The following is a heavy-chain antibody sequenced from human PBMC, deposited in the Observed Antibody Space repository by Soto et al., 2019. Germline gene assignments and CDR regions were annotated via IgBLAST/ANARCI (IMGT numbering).Heavy chain of an antibody. Sequence: SETLSLTCAVYGGSFSGYYWSWIRQPPGKGLEWIGEINHSGSTNYNPSLKSRVTISVDTSKNQFSLKLSSVTAADTAVYYCARRPGGYCSSTSCYEYAFDIWGQGTMVTVSS. CDR1: GGSFSGYY. CDR2: INHSGST. J-gene: IGHJ3*02. V-gene: IGHV4-34*01. D-gene: IGHD2-2*01. CDR3: ARRPGGYCSSTSCYEYAFDI.